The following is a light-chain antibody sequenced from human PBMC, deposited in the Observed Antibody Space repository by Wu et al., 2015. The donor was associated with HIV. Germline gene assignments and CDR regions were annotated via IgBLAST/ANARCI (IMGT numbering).Light chain of an antibody. J-gene: IGKJ2*03. CDR3: LQFKIHPRS. CDR1: KYISNY. Sequence: DEATYYLPGPVKYISNYLASVSRKNPGKPPHLLIYGASSLQSGVPPRFSGSGSGTHFTLTINSLQPDDSATYFCLQFKIHPRSFGQGTKLEI. CDR2: GAS. V-gene: IGKV1-9*01.